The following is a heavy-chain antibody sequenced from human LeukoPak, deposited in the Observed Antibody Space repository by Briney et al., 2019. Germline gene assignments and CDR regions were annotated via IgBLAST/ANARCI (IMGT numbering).Heavy chain of an antibody. Sequence: SVTVSCKASGGTFTSYAISWVRQAPGQGLEWMGGIIPIFGTANYAQKLQGRVTMTTDTSTSTAYMELRSLRSDDTAVYYCAREGSSYGDSPFDYWGQGTLVTVSS. D-gene: IGHD4-17*01. CDR1: GGTFTSYA. CDR3: AREGSSYGDSPFDY. CDR2: IIPIFGTA. J-gene: IGHJ4*02. V-gene: IGHV1-69*05.